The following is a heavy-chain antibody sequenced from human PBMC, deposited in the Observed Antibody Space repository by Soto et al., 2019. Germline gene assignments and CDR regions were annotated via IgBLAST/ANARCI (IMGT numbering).Heavy chain of an antibody. CDR1: GFNFRNHG. CDR2: IWYDGSSQ. D-gene: IGHD5-12*01. Sequence: GGSLRLSCAASGFNFRNHGMHWVRQAPGKGLEWVAVIWYDGSSQYYADSVKGRFTISRDNRENTLYLQMNSLRSDDTAVYYCSRPGYSNYDSDYWGQGTLVTVSS. J-gene: IGHJ4*02. V-gene: IGHV3-33*01. CDR3: SRPGYSNYDSDY.